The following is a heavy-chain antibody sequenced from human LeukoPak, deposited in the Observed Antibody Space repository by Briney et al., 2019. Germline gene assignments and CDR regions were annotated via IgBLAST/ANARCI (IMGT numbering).Heavy chain of an antibody. D-gene: IGHD3-10*01. CDR3: ARDRGIFIVRGVPSGVDY. V-gene: IGHV4-59*01. CDR2: IYYSGST. J-gene: IGHJ4*02. CDR1: GGSISSYY. Sequence: PSETLSLTCTVSGGSISSYYWSWIRQPPGKGLEWIGYIYYSGSTNYNPSLKSRVTISVDTSKNQFSLKLSSVTAADTAVYYCARDRGIFIVRGVPSGVDYWGQGTLVTVSP.